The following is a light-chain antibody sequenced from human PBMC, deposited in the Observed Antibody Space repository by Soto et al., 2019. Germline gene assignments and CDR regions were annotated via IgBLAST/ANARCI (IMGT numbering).Light chain of an antibody. CDR1: QSVSSN. V-gene: IGKV3-15*01. J-gene: IGKJ2*01. CDR3: QQYNNWPPNT. CDR2: GAS. Sequence: EIVMTQSPATLSVSPGERATLSCRASQSVSSNLAWYQQKPGQAPRLLIYGASTRATGIPARFSGSGSGTEFTLTISSPQSEDFAVYYCQQYNNWPPNTFGQGTKVDIK.